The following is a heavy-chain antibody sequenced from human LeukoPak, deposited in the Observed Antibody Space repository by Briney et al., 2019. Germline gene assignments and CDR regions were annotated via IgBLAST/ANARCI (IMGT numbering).Heavy chain of an antibody. CDR1: GFTFSSYE. CDR2: ISSSGSTI. J-gene: IGHJ3*02. D-gene: IGHD6-19*01. CDR3: ARDPSSGRHNDAFDI. Sequence: GGSLRLSCAASGFTFSSYEMNWVRQAPGKGLEWDSYISSSGSTIYYADSVKGRFTISRDNAKNSLYLQMNSLRAEDTAVYYCARDPSSGRHNDAFDIWGQGKMVTVSS. V-gene: IGHV3-48*03.